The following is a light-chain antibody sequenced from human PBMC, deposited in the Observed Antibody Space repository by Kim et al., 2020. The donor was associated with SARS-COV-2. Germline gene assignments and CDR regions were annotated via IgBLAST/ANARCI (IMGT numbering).Light chain of an antibody. V-gene: IGLV3-1*01. CDR1: KLGDTY. Sequence: SYELTQPPSVSVSPGQTASITCSGDKLGDTYACWYQQKPGQSPVLVIYLDSKRPSGLPERFAGSNSGNTATLTISGPQAMDEADYYCQAWDSSTVVFGGG. J-gene: IGLJ2*01. CDR2: LDS. CDR3: QAWDSSTVV.